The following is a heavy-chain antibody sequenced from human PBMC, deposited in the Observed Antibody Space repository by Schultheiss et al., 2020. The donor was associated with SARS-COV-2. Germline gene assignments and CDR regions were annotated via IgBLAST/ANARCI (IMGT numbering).Heavy chain of an antibody. CDR2: ICCGDKT. J-gene: IGHJ4*02. CDR3: ATWRGGHSYLDH. V-gene: IGHV3-66*01. CDR1: GFTVSNNY. D-gene: IGHD3-3*01. Sequence: GGSLRLSCAASGFTVSNNYMSWVRQAPGKGLEWVSFICCGDKTEYADSVKGRFIISRDNSKNTLYLQINSLRAEDTAVYYCATWRGGHSYLDHWGQGTQVTVSS.